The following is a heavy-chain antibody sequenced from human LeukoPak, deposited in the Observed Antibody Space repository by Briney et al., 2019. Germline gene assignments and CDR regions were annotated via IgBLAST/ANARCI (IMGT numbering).Heavy chain of an antibody. V-gene: IGHV5-51*01. Sequence: GEPLKISCKGSGDSFNSNWIGWVRQMPGKGLEWMGIVYPGDSDTRYSPPFEGQVTISADKSTSTAYLQWSALKASDTAIYYCASQRINLGELFASDIWGQGTMVAVSS. J-gene: IGHJ3*02. CDR2: VYPGDSDT. D-gene: IGHD3-16*01. CDR3: ASQRINLGELFASDI. CDR1: GDSFNSNW.